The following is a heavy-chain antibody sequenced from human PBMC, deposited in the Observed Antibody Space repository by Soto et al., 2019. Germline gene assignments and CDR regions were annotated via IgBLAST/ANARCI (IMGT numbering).Heavy chain of an antibody. J-gene: IGHJ3*02. CDR1: GFTFGDYA. CDR3: TRGPTTGIFGVVKQDNDAFDI. D-gene: IGHD3-3*01. CDR2: IRSKAYGGTT. Sequence: GGSLRLSCTASGFTFGDYAMSWFRQAPGKGLEWVGFIRSKAYGGTTEYAASVKGRFTISRDDSKSIAYLQMNSLKTEDTAVYYCTRGPTTGIFGVVKQDNDAFDIWGQGTMVTVSS. V-gene: IGHV3-49*03.